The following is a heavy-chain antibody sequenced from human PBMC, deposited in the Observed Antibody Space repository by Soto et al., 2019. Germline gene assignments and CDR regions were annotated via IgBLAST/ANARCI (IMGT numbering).Heavy chain of an antibody. CDR3: ARGLFLHFGELSLNDY. Sequence: QVQLVQSGFELKKPGASVKVSCKASGYTFTSYAMNWVRQAPGQGLEWLGWINTNTAHPSYAEGLRGRFVFSLDPSVSKGYLLICSVKAEDTAVYYCARGLFLHFGELSLNDYWGQGTLVTVSS. CDR1: GYTFTSYA. CDR2: INTNTAHP. J-gene: IGHJ4*02. V-gene: IGHV7-4-1*01. D-gene: IGHD3-16*02.